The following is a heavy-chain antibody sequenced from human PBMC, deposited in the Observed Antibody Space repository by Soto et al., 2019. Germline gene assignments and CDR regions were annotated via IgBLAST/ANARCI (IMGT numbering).Heavy chain of an antibody. CDR2: IIPIFGTA. J-gene: IGHJ4*02. D-gene: IGHD2-2*01. Sequence: QVQLVQSGAEVKKPGSSVKVSCKASGGTFSSYAISWVRQAPGQGLEWMGGIIPIFGTANYAQKFQGRVTITADESTSTAYMGLSSLRSEDTAVYYCARGPPYCSSTSCYFDYWGQGTLVTVSS. V-gene: IGHV1-69*01. CDR3: ARGPPYCSSTSCYFDY. CDR1: GGTFSSYA.